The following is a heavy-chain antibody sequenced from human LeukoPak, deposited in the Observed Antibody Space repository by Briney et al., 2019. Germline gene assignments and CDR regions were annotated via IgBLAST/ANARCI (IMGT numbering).Heavy chain of an antibody. D-gene: IGHD1-1*01. CDR2: INHSGST. V-gene: IGHV4-34*01. CDR1: GGSFSGYY. J-gene: IGHJ3*02. CDR3: ARVRERAFDI. Sequence: PSETLSLTCAVYGGSFSGYYWSWIRQPPGKGLEWIGEINHSGSTNYNPSLKSRVTISVDTSKNQFSLQLNSVTPEDTAVYYCARVRERAFDIWGQGTMVTVSS.